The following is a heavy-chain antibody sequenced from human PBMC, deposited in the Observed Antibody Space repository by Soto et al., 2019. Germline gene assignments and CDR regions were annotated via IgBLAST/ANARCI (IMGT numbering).Heavy chain of an antibody. CDR3: ARDLGYSNGHPFDY. CDR1: GFSFGTYS. D-gene: IGHD4-4*01. J-gene: IGHJ4*02. CDR2: IWYDGSNK. V-gene: IGHV3-33*01. Sequence: QVQLVESGGGVVQPGRSLRLSCAASGFSFGTYSMHWVRQAPGNGLEWVALIWYDGSNKYYADSVKGRFTISRDNSKNTLYLQMNRLRAEDTAMYYCARDLGYSNGHPFDYWGQGTLVTVSS.